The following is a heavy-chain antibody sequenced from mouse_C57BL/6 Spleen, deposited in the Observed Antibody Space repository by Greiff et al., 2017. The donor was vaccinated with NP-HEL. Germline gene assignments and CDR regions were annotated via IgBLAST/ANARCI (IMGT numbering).Heavy chain of an antibody. CDR2: IDPSDSET. D-gene: IGHD1-1*01. CDR3: ARRDYGRAWFAY. V-gene: IGHV1-52*01. CDR1: GYTFTSYW. Sequence: QVHVKQPGAELVRPGSSVKLSCKASGYTFTSYWMHWVKQRPIQGLEWIGNIDPSDSETHYNQKFKDKATLTVDKSSSTAYMQLSSLTSEDSAVYYCARRDYGRAWFAYWGQGTLVTVSA. J-gene: IGHJ3*01.